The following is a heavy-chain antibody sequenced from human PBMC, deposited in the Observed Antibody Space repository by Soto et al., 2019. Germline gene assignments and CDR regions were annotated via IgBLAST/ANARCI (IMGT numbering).Heavy chain of an antibody. V-gene: IGHV5-51*01. CDR3: ARTMAASGTAFDY. J-gene: IGHJ4*02. CDR2: IYPGDSDT. D-gene: IGHD6-13*01. Sequence: PGASQKISCQASGYSFISSWIGWVRQMPGKGLEWMGIIYPGDSDTRYSPSFQGQVTISADKSPSTAYLQWSSLQASDTATYYCARTMAASGTAFDYWRQGALVPVSS. CDR1: GYSFISSW.